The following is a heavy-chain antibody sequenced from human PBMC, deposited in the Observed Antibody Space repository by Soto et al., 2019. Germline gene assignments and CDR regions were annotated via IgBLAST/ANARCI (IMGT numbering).Heavy chain of an antibody. CDR2: INSGSTSI. CDR3: LNGDYY. CDR1: GFTFSSHV. V-gene: IGHV3-48*01. D-gene: IGHD4-17*01. J-gene: IGHJ4*02. Sequence: EEHLVESGGGLVQPGGSLRRSCAASGFTFSSHVMYWVRQAPGKGLEWVSSINSGSTSIYYADSVKGRFTISRDNGKNSLYLQMSSLRADDTAVYYCLNGDYYVGQGTLVTVSS.